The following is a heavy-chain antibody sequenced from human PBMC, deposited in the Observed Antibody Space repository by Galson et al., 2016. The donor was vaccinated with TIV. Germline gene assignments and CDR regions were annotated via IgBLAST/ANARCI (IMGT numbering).Heavy chain of an antibody. V-gene: IGHV3-23*01. D-gene: IGHD6-13*01. CDR2: ISGSGDDT. CDR3: AKEKYRSGWYGWFAP. J-gene: IGHJ5*02. Sequence: SLRLSCAASGFTFSSHAMDWVRQAPGKGLEWVSAISGSGDDTYYAGSVKGRFTISRDNSQNTLYLQMNNLRVEDTAIYYCAKEKYRSGWYGWFAPWGQGTLVTVSS. CDR1: GFTFSSHA.